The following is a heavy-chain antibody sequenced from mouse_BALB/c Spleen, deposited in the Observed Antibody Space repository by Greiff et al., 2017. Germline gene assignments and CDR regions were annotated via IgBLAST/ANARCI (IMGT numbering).Heavy chain of an antibody. Sequence: VQLQQPGAELVKPGASVKLSCKASGYTFTSYYMYWVKQRPGQGLEWIGGINPSTGGTNFNEKFKSKATLTVDKSSSTAYMQLSSLTSEDSAVYYCTRDYGSSYALWFAYWGQGTLVTVSA. J-gene: IGHJ3*01. D-gene: IGHD1-1*01. V-gene: IGHV1S81*02. CDR3: TRDYGSSYALWFAY. CDR2: INPSTGGT. CDR1: GYTFTSYY.